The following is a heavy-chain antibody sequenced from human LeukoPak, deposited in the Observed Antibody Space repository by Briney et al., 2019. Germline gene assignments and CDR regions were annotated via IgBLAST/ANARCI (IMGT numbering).Heavy chain of an antibody. CDR3: ARVGRLQYGDYVAFDY. V-gene: IGHV3-11*01. CDR1: GFTFTDYY. Sequence: PGVSLRLSCATSGFTFTDYYMSWIRQAPGKGLEWVSYISVSGTTMYYADSVKGRFTLSRVNAKNSLYLQMNSLRAEDTAVYYCARVGRLQYGDYVAFDYWGQGTLVTVSS. D-gene: IGHD4-17*01. J-gene: IGHJ4*02. CDR2: ISVSGTTM.